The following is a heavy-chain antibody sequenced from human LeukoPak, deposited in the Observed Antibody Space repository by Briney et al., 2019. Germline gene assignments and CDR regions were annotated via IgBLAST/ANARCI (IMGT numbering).Heavy chain of an antibody. Sequence: PSQTLSLTCTVSGGSISSGDYYWSWIRQPRGKGLEWIGYIYYSGSTYYNPSLKSRVTISVDTSKNQFSLKLSSVTAADTAVYYCARTEVMDSSGYYYGSFDYWGQGTLVTVSS. V-gene: IGHV4-30-4*08. J-gene: IGHJ4*02. CDR2: IYYSGST. D-gene: IGHD3-22*01. CDR3: ARTEVMDSSGYYYGSFDY. CDR1: GGSISSGDYY.